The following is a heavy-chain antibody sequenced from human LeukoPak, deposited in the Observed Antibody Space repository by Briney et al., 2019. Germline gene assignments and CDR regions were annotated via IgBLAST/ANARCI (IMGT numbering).Heavy chain of an antibody. D-gene: IGHD3-22*01. CDR3: ARGTYYYDSSGLHNYFDY. Sequence: GASVKVSCKASGYTFTSYGISWVRQAPGQGLEWVGWISAYNGNTIYAQKLQGRVTMTTDTSTRTAYMDLRSLRSDDTAVYYCARGTYYYDSSGLHNYFDYWGQGTLVTVSS. V-gene: IGHV1-18*01. J-gene: IGHJ4*02. CDR1: GYTFTSYG. CDR2: ISAYNGNT.